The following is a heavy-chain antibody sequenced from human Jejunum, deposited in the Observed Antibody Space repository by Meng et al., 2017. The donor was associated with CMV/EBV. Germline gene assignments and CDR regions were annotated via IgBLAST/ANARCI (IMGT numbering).Heavy chain of an antibody. CDR1: GFTFSSHS. V-gene: IGHV3-23*01. CDR2: ISAGDDST. D-gene: IGHD2-8*01. CDR3: ARLTDF. J-gene: IGHJ4*02. Sequence: SLKISCAPSGFTFSSHSMSWVRQAPGKGLEWVSAISAGDDSTHYADSVKGRFTISRDNSKNTLYLQMNSLRAEDTAVYYCARLTDFWGQGTLVTVSS.